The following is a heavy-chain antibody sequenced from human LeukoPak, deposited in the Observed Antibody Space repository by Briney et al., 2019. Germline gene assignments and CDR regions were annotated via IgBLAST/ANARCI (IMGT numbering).Heavy chain of an antibody. CDR3: ARRRHSSSWRDY. J-gene: IGHJ4*02. Sequence: SETLSLTCAVYGGSFSGYYWSWIRQPPGKGLEWIGEINHSGSTYYNPSLKSRVTVSVDTSKNQFSLRLSSVTAADTAVYYCARRRHSSSWRDYWGQGTLVTVSS. CDR1: GGSFSGYY. CDR2: INHSGST. V-gene: IGHV4-34*01. D-gene: IGHD6-13*01.